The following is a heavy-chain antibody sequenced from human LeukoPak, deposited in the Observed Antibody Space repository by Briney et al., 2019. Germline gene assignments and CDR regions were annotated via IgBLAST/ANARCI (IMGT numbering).Heavy chain of an antibody. CDR2: ISHSGNT. CDR3: AKVGGSGYGDYFDY. D-gene: IGHD4-17*01. Sequence: SETLSLTCTVSGYSISSAYYWGWIRQPPGKGLEWIGSISHSGNTSYSPSLKSRVTISVDTSKNQFSLKLNSVTAADTAVYYCAKVGGSGYGDYFDYWGQGTLVTVSS. V-gene: IGHV4-38-2*02. J-gene: IGHJ4*02. CDR1: GYSISSAYY.